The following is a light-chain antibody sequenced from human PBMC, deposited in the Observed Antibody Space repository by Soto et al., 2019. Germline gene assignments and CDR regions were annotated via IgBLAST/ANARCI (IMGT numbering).Light chain of an antibody. CDR3: ETWDSNTHV. CDR2: LEGSGSY. CDR1: SGHSSYI. V-gene: IGLV4-60*02. Sequence: QSVLTQSSSASASLGSSVKLTCTLSSGHSSYIIAWHQQQPGKAPRYLMKLEGSGSYNKGSGVPDRFSCSSSWADRYLTISNPQFEDEADYYCETWDSNTHVFGGGTMLTVL. J-gene: IGLJ3*02.